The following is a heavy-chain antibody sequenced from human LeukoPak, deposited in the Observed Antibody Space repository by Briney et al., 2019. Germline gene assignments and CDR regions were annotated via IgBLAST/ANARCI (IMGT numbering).Heavy chain of an antibody. Sequence: ASVKVSCKASGYTFTNYYIHWVRQAPGQGLEWMGIINPSGGSTTYAQRFQGRVTMTRDTSTSTVYMEVSSLRSEDTAVYYCGRTLYGGNSAVFNYWGQGTLVTVSS. J-gene: IGHJ4*02. CDR2: INPSGGST. V-gene: IGHV1-46*01. D-gene: IGHD4-23*01. CDR3: GRTLYGGNSAVFNY. CDR1: GYTFTNYY.